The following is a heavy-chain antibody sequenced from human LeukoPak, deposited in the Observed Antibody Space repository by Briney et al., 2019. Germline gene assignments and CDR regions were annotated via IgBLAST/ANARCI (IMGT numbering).Heavy chain of an antibody. J-gene: IGHJ4*02. D-gene: IGHD3-9*01. CDR2: MNPNSGNT. Sequence: ASVKVSCKASGYTFTSYDINWVRQATGQGLEWMGWMNPNSGNTGYAQKFQGRVTMTRNTSISTAYMELSSLRSEDTAVYYCARGRGILKIFDYWGQGTLVTVSS. CDR3: ARGRGILKIFDY. V-gene: IGHV1-8*01. CDR1: GYTFTSYD.